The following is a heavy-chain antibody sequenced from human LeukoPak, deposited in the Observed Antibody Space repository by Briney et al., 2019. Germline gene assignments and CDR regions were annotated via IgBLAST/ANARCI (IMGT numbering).Heavy chain of an antibody. Sequence: PSETLSLTCAVYGGSFSGYYWSWIRQPPGKGLEWIGEINHSGSTNYNPSLKSRVTISVDTSKNQFSLKLSSVTAADTAVYYCARALWSDPYYYYYYMDVWGKGTTVTVSS. CDR1: GGSFSGYY. CDR3: ARALWSDPYYYYYYMDV. D-gene: IGHD3-10*01. CDR2: INHSGST. V-gene: IGHV4-34*01. J-gene: IGHJ6*03.